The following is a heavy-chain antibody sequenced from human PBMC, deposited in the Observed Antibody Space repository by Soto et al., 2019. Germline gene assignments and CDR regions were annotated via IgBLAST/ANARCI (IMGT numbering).Heavy chain of an antibody. J-gene: IGHJ4*02. D-gene: IGHD4-4*01. Sequence: PSETLSLTCTVSGGSISSGDYYWSWIRQPPGKGLEWIGYIYYSGSTYYNPSLKSRVTISVDTSKNQFSLKLSSVTAADTAVYYCAIEGATATVSDGFDYWGQGIRVTVSS. CDR3: AIEGATATVSDGFDY. CDR2: IYYSGST. CDR1: GGSISSGDYY. V-gene: IGHV4-30-4*01.